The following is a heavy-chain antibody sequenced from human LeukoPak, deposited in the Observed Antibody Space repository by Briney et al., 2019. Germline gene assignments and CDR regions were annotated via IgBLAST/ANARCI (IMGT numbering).Heavy chain of an antibody. CDR1: GGFISSYY. CDR2: IYYSGST. V-gene: IGHV4-59*08. CDR3: ARHENENMAYYGMDV. D-gene: IGHD2/OR15-2a*01. J-gene: IGHJ6*02. Sequence: SETLSLTCTVSGGFISSYYWSWIRQPPGKGLEWIGYIYYSGSTNYNPSLKSRVTISVDTSKNQFSLKLSSVTAADTAVYYCARHENENMAYYGMDVWGQGTTVTVSS.